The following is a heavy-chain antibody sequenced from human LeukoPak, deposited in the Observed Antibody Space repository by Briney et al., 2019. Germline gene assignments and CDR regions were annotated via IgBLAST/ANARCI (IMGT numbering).Heavy chain of an antibody. CDR3: ARDHGSGSYWEGFDP. Sequence: PGGSLRLSCAASGFTFSSYWMYWVRQAPGKGLVWVSRINSDARNTNYADSVQGRFTISRDNAKNTLYLQMNSLRVEDTAVYYCARDHGSGSYWEGFDPWGQGTLVTVSS. J-gene: IGHJ5*02. D-gene: IGHD3-10*01. CDR1: GFTFSSYW. CDR2: INSDARNT. V-gene: IGHV3-74*01.